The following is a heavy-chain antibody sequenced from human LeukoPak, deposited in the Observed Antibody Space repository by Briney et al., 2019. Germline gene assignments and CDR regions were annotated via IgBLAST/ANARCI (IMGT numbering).Heavy chain of an antibody. J-gene: IGHJ5*02. CDR2: INPSGGST. CDR1: GYTFTSYY. D-gene: IGHD3-3*01. Sequence: GASVKVSCKASGYTFTSYYMHWVRQAPGQGLEWMGIINPSGGSTSYAQKFQGRVTMTRDTSTSTVYMELSSLRSEDTAVYYCARSARRFLEWLPEAKNWFDPWGQGTLVTASS. V-gene: IGHV1-46*01. CDR3: ARSARRFLEWLPEAKNWFDP.